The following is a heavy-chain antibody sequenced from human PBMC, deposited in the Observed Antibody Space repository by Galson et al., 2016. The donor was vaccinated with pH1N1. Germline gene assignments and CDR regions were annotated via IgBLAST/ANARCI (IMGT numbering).Heavy chain of an antibody. V-gene: IGHV3-23*01. D-gene: IGHD1-26*01. J-gene: IGHJ3*02. CDR3: ARDPLRGALDI. CDR2: FSGSGGST. CDR1: GLTFSRYG. Sequence: SLRLSCAASGLTFSRYGMSWVRQAPGKGLEWVSGFSGSGGSTYYADSVKGRFTISRDNSKNSLYLQMNSLGVEDTAVYYCARDPLRGALDIWGQGTKRTVSS.